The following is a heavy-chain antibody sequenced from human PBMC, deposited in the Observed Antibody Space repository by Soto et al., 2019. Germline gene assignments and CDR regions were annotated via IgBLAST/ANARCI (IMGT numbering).Heavy chain of an antibody. Sequence: GGSLRLSCAASGFIFSSSTLSWVRQAPGKGLEWVSCISPSSSYIYYANSVKGRFSISRDNAKNSLFLEMNNLRAEDTAVYYCARETRDSSAWGQGTLVTVSS. CDR3: ARETRDSSA. CDR1: GFIFSSST. D-gene: IGHD1-1*01. J-gene: IGHJ5*02. V-gene: IGHV3-21*01. CDR2: ISPSSSYI.